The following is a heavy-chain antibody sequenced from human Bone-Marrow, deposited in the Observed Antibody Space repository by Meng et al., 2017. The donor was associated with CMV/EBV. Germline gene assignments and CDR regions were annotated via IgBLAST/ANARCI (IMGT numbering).Heavy chain of an antibody. CDR2: IIPILGIA. CDR3: ARGRIFGSY. J-gene: IGHJ4*02. CDR1: GYTFTGYY. Sequence: SVKVSCKASGYTFTGYYMHWVRQAPGQGLEWMGRIIPILGIANYAQKFQGRVTITADKSTSTAYMELSSLRSDDTAVYYCARGRIFGSYWGQGTPVTVSS. V-gene: IGHV1-69*04. D-gene: IGHD3-3*01.